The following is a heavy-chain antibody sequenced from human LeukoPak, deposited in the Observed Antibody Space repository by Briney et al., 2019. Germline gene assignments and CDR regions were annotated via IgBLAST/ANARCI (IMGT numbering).Heavy chain of an antibody. D-gene: IGHD1-26*01. V-gene: IGHV4-61*01. J-gene: IGHJ4*02. CDR1: GYSISSGYY. CDR2: IYYSGST. Sequence: SETLSLTCTVSGYSISSGYYWGWIRQPPGKGLEWIGYIYYSGSTNYNPSLKSRVTISVDTSKNQFSLKLTSVTAADTAVYYCARGVNSGYFDYCGQGTLVTVSS. CDR3: ARGVNSGYFDY.